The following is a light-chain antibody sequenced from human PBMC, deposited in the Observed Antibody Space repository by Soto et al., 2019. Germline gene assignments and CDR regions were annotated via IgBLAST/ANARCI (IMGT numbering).Light chain of an antibody. Sequence: IQLTQSPSSLSASVGDRVTITCRASQGISSYLAWYQQKPGKAPKLLIYAASTLQSGVPSRFGGSGSGTDFTLTISSLQPEDFATYYCQQLNSFGLTFGGGTKVEIK. V-gene: IGKV1-9*01. CDR3: QQLNSFGLT. CDR1: QGISSY. J-gene: IGKJ4*01. CDR2: AAS.